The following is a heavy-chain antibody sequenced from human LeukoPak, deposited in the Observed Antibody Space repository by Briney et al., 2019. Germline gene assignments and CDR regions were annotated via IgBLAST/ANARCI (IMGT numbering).Heavy chain of an antibody. V-gene: IGHV4-34*01. Sequence: PSETLSLTCAVSGGSFSVHYWSWIRQPPGKGLEWIGEINHSGSTNYNPSLKSRVTISVDTSKNQFSLKLSSVTAADTAVYYCARLFTMGGWFDPWGQGTLVTVSS. CDR2: INHSGST. CDR1: GGSFSVHY. J-gene: IGHJ5*02. D-gene: IGHD3-10*01. CDR3: ARLFTMGGWFDP.